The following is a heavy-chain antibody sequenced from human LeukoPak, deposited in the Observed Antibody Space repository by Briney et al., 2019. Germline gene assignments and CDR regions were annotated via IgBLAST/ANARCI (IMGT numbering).Heavy chain of an antibody. CDR1: GYTFTSYD. D-gene: IGHD1-26*01. CDR2: MNPNSGNT. V-gene: IGHV1-8*01. CDR3: ARSPGSLNGFDI. Sequence: ASVKVSCKASGYTFTSYDINWVRQATGQGLEWMGWMNPNSGNTGYAQKFQGRVTITADKSTSTAYMELSSLRSEDTAVYYCARSPGSLNGFDIWGQGTMVTVSS. J-gene: IGHJ3*02.